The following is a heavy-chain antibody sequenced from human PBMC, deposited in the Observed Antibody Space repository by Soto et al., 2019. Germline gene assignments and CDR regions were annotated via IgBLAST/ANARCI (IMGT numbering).Heavy chain of an antibody. CDR1: GYTLTELS. CDR3: ATENYCSSTSCYRNWFDP. D-gene: IGHD2-2*01. Sequence: ASVKVSCKVSGYTLTELSMHWVRQAPGKGLEWMGGFDPEDGETIYAQKFQGRVTMTEDTSTDTAYMELSSLRSEDTAVYYCATENYCSSTSCYRNWFDPWGQGTLVTVSS. CDR2: FDPEDGET. J-gene: IGHJ5*02. V-gene: IGHV1-24*01.